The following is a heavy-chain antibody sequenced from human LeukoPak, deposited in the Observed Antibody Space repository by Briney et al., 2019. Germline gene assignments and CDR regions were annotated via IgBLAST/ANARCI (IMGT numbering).Heavy chain of an antibody. J-gene: IGHJ6*03. Sequence: SETLSLTCAVYGGSFSGYYWSWIRQPPGKGLEWIGEINHSGSTNYNPSLKSRVTISVDTSKNQFSLKLSSVTAADTAVYYCARHGYSSGWCYYYYYMDVRGKGTTVTISS. CDR3: ARHGYSSGWCYYYYYMDV. V-gene: IGHV4-34*01. CDR1: GGSFSGYY. CDR2: INHSGST. D-gene: IGHD6-19*01.